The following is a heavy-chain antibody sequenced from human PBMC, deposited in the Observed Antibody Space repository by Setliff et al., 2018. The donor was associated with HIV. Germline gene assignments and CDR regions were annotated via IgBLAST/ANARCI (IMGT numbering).Heavy chain of an antibody. J-gene: IGHJ6*03. Sequence: PSEILSLTCTVSGGSISSYSWSWIRQPPGKGLEWIGYIYTSGSTNYNPSLKSRVTISVDTSENQFSLKLTSVTAADTAMYFCARDATSEGYMDVWGKGTTVTVSS. V-gene: IGHV4-4*08. CDR2: IYTSGST. CDR1: GGSISSYS. CDR3: ARDATSEGYMDV.